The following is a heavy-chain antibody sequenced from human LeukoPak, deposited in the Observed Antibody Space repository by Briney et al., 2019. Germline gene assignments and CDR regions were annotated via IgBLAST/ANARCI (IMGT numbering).Heavy chain of an antibody. V-gene: IGHV4-34*01. D-gene: IGHD1-26*01. CDR1: GGSLNNYY. J-gene: IGHJ4*02. Sequence: PSETLSLTCAVSGGSLNNYYWGWIRQSPGKGLEWIGDANVRGTANYNPTLKSRVTISIDTSKNQFSLQLTSVTAADTALYYCAREFSGTYYADYWGQGTLVTVSS. CDR3: AREFSGTYYADY. CDR2: ANVRGTA.